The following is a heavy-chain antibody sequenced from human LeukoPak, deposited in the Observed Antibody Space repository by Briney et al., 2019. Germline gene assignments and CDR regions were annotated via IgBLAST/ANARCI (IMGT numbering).Heavy chain of an antibody. CDR1: GFTFSSYT. Sequence: GGSLRLSCAASGFTFSSYTMNWVRQAPGKGLEWVSYISSSGSTIYYADSVKGRFTISRDNAKNSVYLQMNSLTAEDTGLYYCARDATTAVGWVYMDVWGKGTTVTISS. D-gene: IGHD6-13*01. CDR2: ISSSGSTI. V-gene: IGHV3-48*04. J-gene: IGHJ6*03. CDR3: ARDATTAVGWVYMDV.